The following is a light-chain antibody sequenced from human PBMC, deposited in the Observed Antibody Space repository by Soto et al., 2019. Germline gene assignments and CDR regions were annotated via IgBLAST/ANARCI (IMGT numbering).Light chain of an antibody. CDR3: QKYNSAPLT. CDR2: AAS. CDR1: LGISNY. J-gene: IGKJ5*01. Sequence: IQMTQSPSSRSASVGDRVTITCRASLGISNYLAWYQQKPGKVPSLLIYAASTLQSGVPSRFSGSGSGTDFTLTISSLQPEDVATYYCQKYNSAPLTFGQGTRLEIK. V-gene: IGKV1-27*01.